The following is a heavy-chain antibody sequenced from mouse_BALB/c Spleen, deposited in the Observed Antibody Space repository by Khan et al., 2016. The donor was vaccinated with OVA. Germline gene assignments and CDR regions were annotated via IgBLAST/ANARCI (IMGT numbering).Heavy chain of an antibody. D-gene: IGHD1-1*01. CDR2: IWSDGFT. V-gene: IGHV2-6*02. Sequence: QVQLKQSGPGLVAPSQSLSITCTVSGFSLTSYGVHWVRQPPGKGLEWLVVIWSDGFTTYNSTLKSRLSISKDNSKSQVFLKMNSLQTDDTAMYYWARGIYYFGSRNMDYWGQGTSVTVSS. CDR1: GFSLTSYG. J-gene: IGHJ4*01. CDR3: ARGIYYFGSRNMDY.